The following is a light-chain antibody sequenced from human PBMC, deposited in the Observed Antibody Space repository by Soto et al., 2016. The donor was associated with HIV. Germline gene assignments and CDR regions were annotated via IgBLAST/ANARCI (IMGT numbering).Light chain of an antibody. V-gene: IGKV1-8*01. Sequence: AIRMTQSPSSFSASTGDRVTITCRASQGISSYLAWYQQKPGKAPKLLIYAASTLQSGVPSRFSGSGSGTEFTLTISSLQPEDFATYYCLQHNSYPFTFGPGTKWISN. CDR3: LQHNSYPFT. J-gene: IGKJ3*01. CDR1: QGISSY. CDR2: AAS.